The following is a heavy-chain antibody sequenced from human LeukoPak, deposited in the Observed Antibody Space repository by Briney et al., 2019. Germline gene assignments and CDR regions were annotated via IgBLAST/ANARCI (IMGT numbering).Heavy chain of an antibody. V-gene: IGHV3-30*02. D-gene: IGHD3-3*01. CDR1: GFTFSSYG. Sequence: PGGSLRLSCAASGFTFSSYGMHWVRQAPGKGLEWVAFIRYDGSNKYYADSVKGRFTISRDNSKNTLYLQMNSLRAEDTAVYYCAKYIIPQVLRFLDDAFDIWGQGTMVTVSS. CDR2: IRYDGSNK. J-gene: IGHJ3*02. CDR3: AKYIIPQVLRFLDDAFDI.